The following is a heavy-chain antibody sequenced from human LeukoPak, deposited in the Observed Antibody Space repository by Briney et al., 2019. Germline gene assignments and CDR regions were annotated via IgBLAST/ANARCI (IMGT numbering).Heavy chain of an antibody. D-gene: IGHD1-26*01. Sequence: GGSLRLSCAASGFIFSSYGMHWVRQAPGKGLEWVAFMRYDGIIKYYADSVKGRFTISRDNSKNTLYLQMNSLRAEDTAVYFCASKAYQWSSNYWGQGTLVIVSS. CDR3: ASKAYQWSSNY. CDR1: GFIFSSYG. J-gene: IGHJ4*02. V-gene: IGHV3-30*02. CDR2: MRYDGIIK.